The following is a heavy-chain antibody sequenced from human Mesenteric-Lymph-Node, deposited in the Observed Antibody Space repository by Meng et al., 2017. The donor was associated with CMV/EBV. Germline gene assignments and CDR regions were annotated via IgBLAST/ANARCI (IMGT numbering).Heavy chain of an antibody. J-gene: IGHJ6*02. CDR3: ARDIDSSGYGYYGMDV. D-gene: IGHD3-22*01. V-gene: IGHV4-59*01. Sequence: SETLSLTCTVSGGSISSFYWHWIRQSPGKGLEWIGYIYYSGSTDYNPSLKSRVTMSVDTSKNQFSLNLTSVTAADTAVYYCARDIDSSGYGYYGMDVWGQGTTVTVSS. CDR1: GGSISSFY. CDR2: IYYSGST.